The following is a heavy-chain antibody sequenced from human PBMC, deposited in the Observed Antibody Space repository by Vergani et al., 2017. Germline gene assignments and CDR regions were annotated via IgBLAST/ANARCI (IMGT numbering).Heavy chain of an antibody. Sequence: QVQLQQWGGGLLKPSETLSLTCVVTGGSFTSYHWTWIRQSPGEGLEWVGDIDHTGRPDYNPSLKSRLTMSVDKSRNQFSVTLNSVTATDKAIYFCARVNTETNGQLYYYYYMDVWVQGTAVTVS. CDR2: IDHTGRP. J-gene: IGHJ6*03. CDR3: ARVNTETNGQLYYYYYMDV. V-gene: IGHV4-34*01. CDR1: GGSFTSYH. D-gene: IGHD4-11*01.